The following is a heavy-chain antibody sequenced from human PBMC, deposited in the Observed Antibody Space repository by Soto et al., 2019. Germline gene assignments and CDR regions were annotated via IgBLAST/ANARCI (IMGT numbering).Heavy chain of an antibody. CDR2: INHSGST. D-gene: IGHD5-18*01. Sequence: PSETLSLTCAVYGGSFSGYYWSWIRQPPGKGLEWIGEINHSGSTNYNPSLKSRVTISVDTSKNQFSLKLSSVTAADTAVYYCARRRGYSYGYGLGYYYYGMDVWGQGTMVTVSS. J-gene: IGHJ6*02. V-gene: IGHV4-34*01. CDR3: ARRRGYSYGYGLGYYYYGMDV. CDR1: GGSFSGYY.